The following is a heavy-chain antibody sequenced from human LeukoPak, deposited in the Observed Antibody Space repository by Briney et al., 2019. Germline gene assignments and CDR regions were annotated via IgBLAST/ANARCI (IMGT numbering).Heavy chain of an antibody. D-gene: IGHD3-10*01. CDR1: GYTFNTFD. J-gene: IGHJ6*03. CDR2: VNPYNEKT. V-gene: IGHV1-8*03. CDR3: ARGRRLRGVTSRPIYYYYYMDV. Sequence: ASVKLSCKASGYTFNTFDINWVRQAAGQGPEWMGWVNPYNEKTVYAPKFQGRVSISSNNSINTAYMEFSGLKSDDTAVYYCARGRRLRGVTSRPIYYYYYMDVWGGGTTVIVSS.